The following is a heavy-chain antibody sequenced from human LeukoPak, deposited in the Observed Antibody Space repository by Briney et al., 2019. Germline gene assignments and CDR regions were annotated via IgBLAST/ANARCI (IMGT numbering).Heavy chain of an antibody. CDR2: INHSGST. CDR1: GGSFSGYY. V-gene: IGHV4-34*01. D-gene: IGHD2-2*01. CDR3: ARAIYYCSITSCYWEDY. Sequence: SETLSLTCAVYGGSFSGYYWSWIRQPPGKGLEWIGEINHSGSTNYNPSLKSRVTLSVDTSKNQFSLKLSSVTAADTAVYYCARAIYYCSITSCYWEDYWGQGTLVTVSS. J-gene: IGHJ4*02.